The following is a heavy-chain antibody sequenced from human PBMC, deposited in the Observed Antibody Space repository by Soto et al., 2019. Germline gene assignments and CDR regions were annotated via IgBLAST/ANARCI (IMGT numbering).Heavy chain of an antibody. CDR2: ISGSGGDT. J-gene: IGHJ5*02. V-gene: IGHV3-23*01. Sequence: GGSLRLSCAASGFSFSTYPMTWVRQAPGKRLEGVSSISGSGGDTYYIDSVKGRFTISRDNSKNTVYLQMNSLRAEDTAVYHCAKNQGVELVPLATVDWFDPWGQGSVVTVSS. CDR1: GFSFSTYP. CDR3: AKNQGVELVPLATVDWFDP. D-gene: IGHD1-26*01.